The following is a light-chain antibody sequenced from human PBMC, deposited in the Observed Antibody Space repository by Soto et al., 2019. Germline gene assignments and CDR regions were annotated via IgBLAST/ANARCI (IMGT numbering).Light chain of an antibody. Sequence: DIQMTQSPSTLSSSVGDRVTITCRASQSVNNWLAWYQQKPGKAPKLFIFKASTLESGVPSRFSGSGSGTEFTLSISSLQPDDFAYYYCQQYESFPRTFGQGTKVEIK. CDR1: QSVNNW. J-gene: IGKJ1*01. CDR2: KAS. CDR3: QQYESFPRT. V-gene: IGKV1-5*03.